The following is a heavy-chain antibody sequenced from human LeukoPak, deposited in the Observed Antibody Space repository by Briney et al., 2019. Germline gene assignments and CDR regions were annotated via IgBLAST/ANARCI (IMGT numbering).Heavy chain of an antibody. D-gene: IGHD2-15*01. CDR1: GFTFSSYG. Sequence: GGSLRLSCAASGFTFSSYGVHWVRQAPGKGLEWVAVIWYDGSNKYYADSVKGRFTISRDNSKNTLYLQMNSLRAEDTAVYYCARLDIVVVVAALDYWGQGTLVTVSS. CDR3: ARLDIVVVVAALDY. J-gene: IGHJ4*02. V-gene: IGHV3-33*01. CDR2: IWYDGSNK.